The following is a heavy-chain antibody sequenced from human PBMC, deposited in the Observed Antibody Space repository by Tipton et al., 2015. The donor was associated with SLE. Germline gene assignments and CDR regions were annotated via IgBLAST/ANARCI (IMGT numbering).Heavy chain of an antibody. CDR3: AKADGVVGGQVPYWCFGL. Sequence: TLSLTCTVPGAPIRSYYWSWIRPTPEKGLDWIASIYHSGSTNSGSTKHNPSLESRVSTSLDTSKNQISLQRTSVTTADTAMCYCAKADGVVGGQVPYWCFGLWGRGTLVAVSS. J-gene: IGHJ2*01. V-gene: IGHV4-4*08. CDR2: IYHSGSTNSGST. D-gene: IGHD2-15*01. CDR1: GAPIRSYY.